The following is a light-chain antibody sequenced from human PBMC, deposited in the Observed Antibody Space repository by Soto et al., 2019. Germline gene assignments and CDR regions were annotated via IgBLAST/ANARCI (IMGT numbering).Light chain of an antibody. V-gene: IGLV4-69*01. CDR3: QTWGTGPVV. J-gene: IGLJ2*01. Sequence: QSVLTQSPSASASLGASVKLTCTLSSGHSSYAIAWHQHQPAKGPRYLMKLNSDGSHSKGDGIPDRFSGSSSGAERYLTISSLQSEDEADYYCQTWGTGPVVFGGGTKLTVL. CDR1: SGHSSYA. CDR2: LNSDGSH.